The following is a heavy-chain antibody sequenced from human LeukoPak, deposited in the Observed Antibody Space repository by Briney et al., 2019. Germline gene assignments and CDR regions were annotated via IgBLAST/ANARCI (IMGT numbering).Heavy chain of an antibody. Sequence: ASVKVSCKASGYTFTSYAMNWVRQAPGQGLEWMGWINTNTGNPTYAQGFTGRFVFSLDTSVSTAYLQISSLKAEDTAVYYCASLWFGELYHAFDIWGQGTMVTVSS. J-gene: IGHJ3*02. D-gene: IGHD3-10*01. V-gene: IGHV7-4-1*02. CDR3: ASLWFGELYHAFDI. CDR1: GYTFTSYA. CDR2: INTNTGNP.